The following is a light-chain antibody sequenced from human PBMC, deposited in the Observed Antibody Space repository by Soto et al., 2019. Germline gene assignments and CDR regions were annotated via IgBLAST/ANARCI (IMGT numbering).Light chain of an antibody. J-gene: IGKJ4*01. CDR1: QDISGW. Sequence: IQMTQSPSTLSASVGDRVIITCRASQDISGWLAWYQQKPGKAPKLLIYAASSLQSGVPSRFSGSGSGTDFTLTISSLQPEDFATYYCQQSYSTLTFGGGTKVDIK. CDR2: AAS. V-gene: IGKV1-39*01. CDR3: QQSYSTLT.